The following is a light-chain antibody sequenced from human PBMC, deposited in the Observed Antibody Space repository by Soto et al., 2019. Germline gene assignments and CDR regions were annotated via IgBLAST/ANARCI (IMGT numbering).Light chain of an antibody. V-gene: IGLV2-14*01. CDR2: DVS. CDR1: SGDVGAYDF. Sequence: ALTQPASVSGSPGQSITISCTGTSGDVGAYDFVSWYQHHPGKAPRLVIYDVSRRPAGASDRFSGSKSGSTASLTISTLQAEDEADYYCVSFTVTYSYVLGTGTKV. CDR3: VSFTVTYSYV. J-gene: IGLJ1*01.